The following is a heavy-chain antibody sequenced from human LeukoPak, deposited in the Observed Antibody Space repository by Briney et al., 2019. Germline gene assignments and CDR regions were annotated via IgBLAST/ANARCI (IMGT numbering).Heavy chain of an antibody. J-gene: IGHJ4*02. V-gene: IGHV1-2*02. Sequence: ASVTVSCKASGYTFTGYYMHWVRQAPGQGLEWMGWINPNSGGTNYAQKFQGRVTMTRDTSISTAYMELSRLRSDDTAVYYCARGPRIAVAGRTIHYWGQGTLVTVSS. CDR1: GYTFTGYY. CDR3: ARGPRIAVAGRTIHY. D-gene: IGHD6-19*01. CDR2: INPNSGGT.